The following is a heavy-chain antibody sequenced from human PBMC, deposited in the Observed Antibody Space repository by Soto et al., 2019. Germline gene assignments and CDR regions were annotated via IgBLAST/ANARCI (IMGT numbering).Heavy chain of an antibody. Sequence: GQLVESGGGVVQPGRSLRLSCAASGFTFRTYGMYWVRQAPGKGLEWVAVIWYDASNKYYADSVKGRFTISRDNSENTLYLQMNSLRAEDTAVYYCARGRVDGGELDLWGQGTLVTVSS. V-gene: IGHV3-33*01. CDR3: ARGRVDGGELDL. CDR1: GFTFRTYG. CDR2: IWYDASNK. D-gene: IGHD1-26*01. J-gene: IGHJ4*02.